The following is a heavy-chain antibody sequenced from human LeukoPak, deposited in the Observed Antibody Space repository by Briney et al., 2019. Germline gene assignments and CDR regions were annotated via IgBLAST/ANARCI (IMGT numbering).Heavy chain of an antibody. Sequence: GGSLRLSCATSGFTFDDYGMSWVRQAPGKGLEWVSDINWNGGSTGYADSVKGRFTISRDNAKNSLYLQMNSLRAEDTALHYCARALPRYDFWSGYYYYYYYYMDVWGKGTTVTVSS. J-gene: IGHJ6*03. CDR3: ARALPRYDFWSGYYYYYYYYMDV. CDR1: GFTFDDYG. V-gene: IGHV3-20*04. D-gene: IGHD3-3*01. CDR2: INWNGGST.